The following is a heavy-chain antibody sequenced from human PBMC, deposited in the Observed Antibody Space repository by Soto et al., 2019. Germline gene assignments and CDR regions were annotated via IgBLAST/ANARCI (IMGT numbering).Heavy chain of an antibody. J-gene: IGHJ6*02. V-gene: IGHV1-3*01. CDR3: ARDRDFYYDFWSGYFHYYYGMDV. D-gene: IGHD3-3*01. CDR1: GYTFTSYA. Sequence: ASVKVSCKASGYTFTSYAMHWVRQAPGQRLEWMGWINAGNGNTKYSQKFQGRVTTTRDTSASTAYMELSSLRSEDTAVYYCARDRDFYYDFWSGYFHYYYGMDVWGQGTTVTVSS. CDR2: INAGNGNT.